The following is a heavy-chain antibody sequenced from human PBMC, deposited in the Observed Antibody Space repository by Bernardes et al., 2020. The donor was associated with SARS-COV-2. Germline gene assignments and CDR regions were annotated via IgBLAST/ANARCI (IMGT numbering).Heavy chain of an antibody. J-gene: IGHJ4*02. CDR3: AKGPLLCFGELYPLDY. V-gene: IGHV3-9*01. CDR1: GFTFGDYA. CDR2: ISWNSGSI. Sequence: GGSLRLSCAASGFTFGDYAMHWVRQAPGKGLEWVSGISWNSGSIGYADSVKGRFTISRDNAKNSLYLQMNSLRAEDTALYYCAKGPLLCFGELYPLDYWGQGTLVTVSS. D-gene: IGHD3-10*01.